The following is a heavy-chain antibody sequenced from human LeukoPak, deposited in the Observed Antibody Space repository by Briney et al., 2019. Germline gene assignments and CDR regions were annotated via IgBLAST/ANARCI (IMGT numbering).Heavy chain of an antibody. CDR3: ASATGSGSYFDAFDI. Sequence: TFTSXXXXXVRQATXXGXXXXGXMNPNSGKTGYEQKFQGRVTMTRNTSIRTDYMELSSLRSEDTAVYYCASATGSGSYFDAFDIWGQGTMVTVSS. V-gene: IGHV1-8*01. CDR2: MNPNSGKT. J-gene: IGHJ3*02. D-gene: IGHD3-10*01. CDR1: TFTSXX.